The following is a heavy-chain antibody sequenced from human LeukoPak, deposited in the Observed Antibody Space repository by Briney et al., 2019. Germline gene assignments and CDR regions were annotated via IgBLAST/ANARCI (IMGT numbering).Heavy chain of an antibody. V-gene: IGHV3-11*01. CDR1: GFTFSDYY. CDR3: ARGVVVVVASDAFDI. Sequence: GGSLRLSCAASGFTFSDYYMSWIRQAPGKGLEWVSYISYSGSTIYYADSVKGRFTISRDNAKNSLYLQMNSLRAEDTAVYYCARGVVVVVASDAFDIWGQGTMVTVSS. CDR2: ISYSGSTI. J-gene: IGHJ3*02. D-gene: IGHD2-15*01.